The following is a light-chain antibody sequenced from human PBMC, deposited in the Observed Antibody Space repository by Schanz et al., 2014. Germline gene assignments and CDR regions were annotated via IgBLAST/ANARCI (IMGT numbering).Light chain of an antibody. J-gene: IGKJ1*01. V-gene: IGKV3-15*01. CDR2: GAS. Sequence: EIVMTQSPATLSVSPGERATLSCRASQSVNSNLAWYQQKPGLPPRLLIYGASTRATDIPARFTGSGAGTEFTLTISSLQSEDFAVYYCQQYAGSPPWTFGQGTKVEVK. CDR3: QQYAGSPPWT. CDR1: QSVNSN.